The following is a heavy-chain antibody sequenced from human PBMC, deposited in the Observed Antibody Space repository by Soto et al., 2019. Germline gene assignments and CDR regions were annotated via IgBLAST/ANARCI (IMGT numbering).Heavy chain of an antibody. Sequence: EVQLVESGGGLVRPGRSLRLSCTASGFTFDDYAMHWVRQAPGRGLEWVSGITWNSGNIAYAYSVKGRFTIARDDDNNSLYLQMNSLRPEDTALYYCVKDSYADFHRVLSTAEYFFDYWGHGTLVTVSS. CDR2: ITWNSGNI. D-gene: IGHD2-2*01. J-gene: IGHJ4*01. CDR3: VKDSYADFHRVLSTAEYFFDY. CDR1: GFTFDDYA. V-gene: IGHV3-9*01.